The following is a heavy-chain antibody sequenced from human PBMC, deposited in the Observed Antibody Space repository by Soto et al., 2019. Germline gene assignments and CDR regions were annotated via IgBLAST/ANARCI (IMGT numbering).Heavy chain of an antibody. CDR2: IYYSGST. CDR1: GGSISSSSYY. CDR3: ARHQDDTYYDYIWGSYRFNY. V-gene: IGHV4-39*01. J-gene: IGHJ4*02. D-gene: IGHD3-16*02. Sequence: SETLSLTCTVSGGSISSSSYYWGWIRQPPGKGLEWIGSIYYSGSTYYNPSLKSRVTISVDTSKNQFSLKLSSVTAVDTAVYYCARHQDDTYYDYIWGSYRFNYWGQGTLVTVSS.